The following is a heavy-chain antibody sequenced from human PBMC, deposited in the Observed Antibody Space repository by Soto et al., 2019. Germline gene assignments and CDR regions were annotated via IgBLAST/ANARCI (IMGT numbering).Heavy chain of an antibody. V-gene: IGHV1-18*01. CDR1: GYTFNTYG. CDR3: VLGYGSAYYYYGMDV. J-gene: IGHJ6*02. D-gene: IGHD3-10*01. CDR2: INPDNGNT. Sequence: ASVKVSCKTSGYTFNTYGINWVRQAPGQRLEWMGWINPDNGNTKSSQKFQGRVTITADKSTSTAYMELSSLRSEDTAVYYCVLGYGSAYYYYGMDVWGQGTTVTVSS.